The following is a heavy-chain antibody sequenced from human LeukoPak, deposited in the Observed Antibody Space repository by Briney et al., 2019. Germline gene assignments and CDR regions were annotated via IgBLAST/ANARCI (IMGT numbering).Heavy chain of an antibody. J-gene: IGHJ4*02. CDR3: ARARYYGSGSYQYYFDY. CDR2: INSDGSST. D-gene: IGHD3-10*01. Sequence: GGSPRLSCAASGFTFSSYWMHWVRQAPGKGLVWVSRINSDGSSTSYADSVKGRFTISRDNAKNTLYLQMNSLRAEDTAVYYCARARYYGSGSYQYYFDYWGQGTLVTVSS. CDR1: GFTFSSYW. V-gene: IGHV3-74*01.